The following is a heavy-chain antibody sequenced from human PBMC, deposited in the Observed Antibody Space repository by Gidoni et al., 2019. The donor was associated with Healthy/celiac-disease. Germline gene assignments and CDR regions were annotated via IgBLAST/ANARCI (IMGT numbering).Heavy chain of an antibody. Sequence: QVQLQQWGAGLLKPSATLSLTCAVYGGSFSGYYWSWIRQPPGKGLEWIGEINHSGSTNYNPSLKSRVTISVDTSKNQFSLKLSSVTAADTAVYYCARGLYSSGWYRQGYYFDYWGQGTLVTVSS. CDR1: GGSFSGYY. CDR2: INHSGST. V-gene: IGHV4-34*01. D-gene: IGHD6-19*01. CDR3: ARGLYSSGWYRQGYYFDY. J-gene: IGHJ4*02.